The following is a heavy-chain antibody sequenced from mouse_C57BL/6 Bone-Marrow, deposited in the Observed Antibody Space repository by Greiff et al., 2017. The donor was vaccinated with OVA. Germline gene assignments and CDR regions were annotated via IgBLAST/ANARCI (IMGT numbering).Heavy chain of an antibody. CDR3: TRREEDAMDY. CDR1: GYTFTDYE. J-gene: IGHJ4*01. Sequence: QVQLKQSGAELVRPGASVTLSCKASGYTFTDYEMHWVKQTPVHGLEWIGAIDPETGGTAYNQKFKGKAILTADKYSSTAYMELRSLTSEDSAVYYCTRREEDAMDYWGQGTSVTVSS. V-gene: IGHV1-15*01. CDR2: IDPETGGT.